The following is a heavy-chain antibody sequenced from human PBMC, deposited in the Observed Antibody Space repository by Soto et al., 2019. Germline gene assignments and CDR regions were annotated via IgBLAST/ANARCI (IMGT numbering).Heavy chain of an antibody. J-gene: IGHJ4*02. V-gene: IGHV3-48*02. CDR2: ISSGSKTI. CDR1: GFTFRGYS. D-gene: IGHD3-9*01. Sequence: PRLSCAASGFTFRGYSVNWVRQAPGKGLEWVSYISSGSKTIYYADSVKGLFTVSRDNARNSQYLQMNSLRDEDTAVYYCVREDILGTRSFDSWGQGTLVTVSS. CDR3: VREDILGTRSFDS.